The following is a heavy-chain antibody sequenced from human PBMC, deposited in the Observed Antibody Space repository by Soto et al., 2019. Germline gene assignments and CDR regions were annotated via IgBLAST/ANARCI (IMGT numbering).Heavy chain of an antibody. V-gene: IGHV1-18*01. D-gene: IGHD6-19*01. Sequence: QVQLVQSGAEVKKPGASVKVSCKASGYTFSSYGISWVRQAPGQGLEWMGWISGYNGNTDYAQSLQGRVTMTTDTFTNTAYMELRSLRSDDTAVYYCARARGQWLVTTEYDCWGQGTLGTVSS. CDR3: ARARGQWLVTTEYDC. CDR2: ISGYNGNT. CDR1: GYTFSSYG. J-gene: IGHJ4*02.